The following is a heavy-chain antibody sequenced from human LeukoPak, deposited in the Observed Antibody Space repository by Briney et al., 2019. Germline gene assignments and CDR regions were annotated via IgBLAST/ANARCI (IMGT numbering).Heavy chain of an antibody. CDR3: ARGVYHFDY. V-gene: IGHV3-66*01. D-gene: IGHD2-8*01. J-gene: IGHJ4*02. Sequence: GGSLRLSCAASGFNVNYYFMNWVRQAPGRGLEWVSVLYTGGTTYYGDSVWGRFTVSRDDSTNTVYLQMNNLRAEDTAVYYCARGVYHFDYWGQGTLVTVSS. CDR2: LYTGGTT. CDR1: GFNVNYYF.